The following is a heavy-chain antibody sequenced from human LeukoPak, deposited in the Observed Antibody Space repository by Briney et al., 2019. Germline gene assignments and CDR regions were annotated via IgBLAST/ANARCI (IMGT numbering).Heavy chain of an antibody. D-gene: IGHD4-11*01. Sequence: SETLSLTCTVSGGSISSYYWSWIRQPPGNGLEWIGYIYYSGSTNYNPSLKSRVTISVDTSKNQFSLKLSSVTAADTAVYYCARDLTGPAGGPDIWGQGTMVTVSS. V-gene: IGHV4-59*01. CDR3: ARDLTGPAGGPDI. J-gene: IGHJ3*02. CDR1: GGSISSYY. CDR2: IYYSGST.